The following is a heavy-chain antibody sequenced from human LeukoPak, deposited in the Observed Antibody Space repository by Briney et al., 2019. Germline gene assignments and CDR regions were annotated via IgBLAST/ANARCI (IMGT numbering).Heavy chain of an antibody. CDR1: GFTFSSYS. CDR2: ISSSSSYI. Sequence: GGSLRLSCAASGFTFSSYSMNWVRQAPGKGLEWVSSISSSSSYIYYADSVKGRFTISRDNAKNSLYLQMNSLRAEDTAVYYCARHDYNGGNPNSDYWGQGTLVTVSS. V-gene: IGHV3-21*01. D-gene: IGHD4-23*01. J-gene: IGHJ4*02. CDR3: ARHDYNGGNPNSDY.